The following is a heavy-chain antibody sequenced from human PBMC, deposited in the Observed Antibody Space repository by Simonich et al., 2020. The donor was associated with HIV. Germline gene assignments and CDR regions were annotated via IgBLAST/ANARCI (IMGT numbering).Heavy chain of an antibody. V-gene: IGHV4-38-2*01. CDR3: ARNNFWSGWLFDY. D-gene: IGHD3-3*01. CDR1: GYSISSGYY. Sequence: QVQLQESGPGLVKPSEILSLTCAVSGYSISSGYYWGWIRQPPGKGLEWIGRIYHSGGTSNNPSLKSRVTISVDTSKNQFSLKLSSVTAADTAVYYCARNNFWSGWLFDYWGQGTLVTVSS. J-gene: IGHJ4*02. CDR2: IYHSGGT.